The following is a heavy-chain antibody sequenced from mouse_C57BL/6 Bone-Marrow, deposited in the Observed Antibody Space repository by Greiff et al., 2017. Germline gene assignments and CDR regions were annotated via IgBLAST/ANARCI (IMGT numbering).Heavy chain of an antibody. D-gene: IGHD1-1*01. V-gene: IGHV8-8*01. Sequence: QVTLKVSGPGILQPSQTLSLTCSFSGFSLSTFGMGVGWIRQPSGKGLEWLALIWWDDDKYDNPALKSRLTISKDTSKNQVFLKVANVDTADTATYYGARMCYYGSWGLAYWGQGTLVTVSA. J-gene: IGHJ3*01. CDR1: GFSLSTFGMG. CDR3: ARMCYYGSWGLAY. CDR2: IWWDDDK.